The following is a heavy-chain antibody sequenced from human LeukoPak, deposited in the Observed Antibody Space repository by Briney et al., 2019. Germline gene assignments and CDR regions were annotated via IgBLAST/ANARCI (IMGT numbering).Heavy chain of an antibody. CDR2: IIAYNGNT. J-gene: IGHJ6*02. V-gene: IGHV1-18*01. CDR1: GYTFTSYG. CDR3: ARDLDILTAHYYYYGMDV. Sequence: ASVKVSCKASGYTFTSYGMSGGGQAPGQGLEWRGGIIAYNGNTNYAQKLQGRVTMTTETSTSTAYLELRSLRSDHTAVYYCARDLDILTAHYYYYGMDVWGQGTTVTVSS. D-gene: IGHD3-9*01.